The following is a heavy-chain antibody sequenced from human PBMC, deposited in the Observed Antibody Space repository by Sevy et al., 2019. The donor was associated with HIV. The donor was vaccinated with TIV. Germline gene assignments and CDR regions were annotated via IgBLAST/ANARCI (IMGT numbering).Heavy chain of an antibody. J-gene: IGHJ4*02. D-gene: IGHD2-2*01. CDR3: ARGSSSTKFDY. CDR1: GFTFRNYD. V-gene: IGHV3-13*01. CDR2: IGTAGDT. Sequence: GGSLRLSCAASGFTFRNYDMHWVRQATGKGLEWVPAIGTAGDTYYAGSVKGGFTISRENAKNPLHLQMSSLSAGDTALYYCARGSSSTKFDYWGQGTLVTVSS.